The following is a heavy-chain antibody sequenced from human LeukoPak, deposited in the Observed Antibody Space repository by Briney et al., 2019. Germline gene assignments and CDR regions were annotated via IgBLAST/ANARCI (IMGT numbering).Heavy chain of an antibody. V-gene: IGHV3-7*03. CDR1: GFTFRSPW. CDR3: ARDGGCHRFDY. D-gene: IGHD6-25*01. J-gene: IGHJ4*02. CDR2: INEDGSQK. Sequence: PGGSLRLSCVESGFTFRSPWMAWLRQAPEKGLEWVANINEDGSQKYYLGSVTGRFTICRDNAKNSLYLQMNSLSAEDTVMYYCARDGGCHRFDYWGQGNLVIVSS.